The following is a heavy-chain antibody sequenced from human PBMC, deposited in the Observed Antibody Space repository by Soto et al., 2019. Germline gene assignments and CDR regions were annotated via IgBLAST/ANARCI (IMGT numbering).Heavy chain of an antibody. V-gene: IGHV3-53*01. CDR2: IYSGGST. D-gene: IGHD3-3*01. Sequence: EMHLVDSGGGWIQPRVSLRPSWAASGFTGSRNYMSGLRLAPGKGLEWLSVIYSGGSTYYADSVKGRFTISRDHSKNTLNLQMNNLRGEETAGYYCARAYYDWWWGYLAYWGQGTLVTVSS. CDR1: GFTGSRNY. J-gene: IGHJ4*02. CDR3: ARAYYDWWWGYLAY.